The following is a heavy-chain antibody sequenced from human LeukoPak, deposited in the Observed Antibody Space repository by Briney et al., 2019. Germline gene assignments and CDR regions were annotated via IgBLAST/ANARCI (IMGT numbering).Heavy chain of an antibody. CDR1: GFTVSSNY. J-gene: IGHJ6*02. D-gene: IGHD3-16*01. CDR3: ASVEAYHGSPTMDV. Sequence: GGSLRLSCAVSGFTVSSNYMSWVRQAPGKGLEWVSVIYSGGCTYYADSVKGRFTISRHNSKNTLYLQMNSLRAEDTAVYYCASVEAYHGSPTMDVWGQGTTVTVSS. V-gene: IGHV3-53*04. CDR2: IYSGGCT.